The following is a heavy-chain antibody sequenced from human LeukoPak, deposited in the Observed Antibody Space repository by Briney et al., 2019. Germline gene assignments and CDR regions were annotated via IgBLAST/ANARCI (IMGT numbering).Heavy chain of an antibody. J-gene: IGHJ5*02. CDR3: ARDITPRKLERVFDP. V-gene: IGHV3-7*01. D-gene: IGHD1-1*01. CDR2: IKQDGSEK. CDR1: GFTFSSYW. Sequence: PGGSLRLSCAASGFTFSSYWMSWVRQAPGKGLEWVDNIKQDGSEKYYVDSVKGRFTISRDNAKNSLYLQMNSLRAEDTAVYYCARDITPRKLERVFDPWGQGTLVTVSS.